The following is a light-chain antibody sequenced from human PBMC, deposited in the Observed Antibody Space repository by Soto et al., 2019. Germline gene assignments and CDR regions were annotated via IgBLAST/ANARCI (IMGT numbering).Light chain of an antibody. J-gene: IGKJ5*01. V-gene: IGKV2-24*01. CDR3: MQATQFPVT. CDR2: KIY. CDR1: QSLVHSDGTTY. Sequence: DIVMTQTPLSSPVTLGQPASISCRSSQSLVHSDGTTYLNWLHQRPGQPQRLXVYKIYNRFSGVQDRFSGRGAGTDFTLKIRRVEAEDVGVYYCMQATQFPVTFGQGTRLEIK.